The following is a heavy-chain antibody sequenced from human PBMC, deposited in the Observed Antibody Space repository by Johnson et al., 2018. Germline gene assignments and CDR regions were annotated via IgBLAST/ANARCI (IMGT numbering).Heavy chain of an antibody. D-gene: IGHD2-21*02. Sequence: EVQLVETGGGLVKPGGSLRLSCAASGFTFSSYSMNWVRPAPGKGLEWVSSISSSSSYIYYADSVKGRFTISRDNAKNSLYLQMNSLRAEDTAVYYCARDGALAYGGGDCSADAFDIWGQGTMVTVSS. V-gene: IGHV3-21*01. J-gene: IGHJ3*02. CDR2: ISSSSSYI. CDR3: ARDGALAYGGGDCSADAFDI. CDR1: GFTFSSYS.